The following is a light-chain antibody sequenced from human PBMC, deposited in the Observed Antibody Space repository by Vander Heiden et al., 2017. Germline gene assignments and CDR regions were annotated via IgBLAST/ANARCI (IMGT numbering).Light chain of an antibody. CDR3: QQSYSTPHT. CDR2: GAS. V-gene: IGKV1-39*01. Sequence: DIQMTKSPSSLSASVGDRVTITCRASQRISSYLNWYREKPGKAPKLLIYGASSLQSGVPSRFSGSGSGTDFTLTISSLQPEDFATYYCQQSYSTPHTFGQGTKLEIK. J-gene: IGKJ2*01. CDR1: QRISSY.